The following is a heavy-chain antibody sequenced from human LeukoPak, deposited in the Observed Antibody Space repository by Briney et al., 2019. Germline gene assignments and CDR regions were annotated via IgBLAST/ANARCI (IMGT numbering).Heavy chain of an antibody. CDR3: AKIVYYGSGSSPPFDY. D-gene: IGHD3-10*01. Sequence: GGSLRLSCAASGFTFSSYAMSWVRQAPGKGLEWVSAISGSGGSTYYADSVKGRFTISRDNSKNTLYLQMNSLRAEDTAVYYCAKIVYYGSGSSPPFDYWGQGTLVTVSS. CDR2: ISGSGGST. V-gene: IGHV3-23*01. J-gene: IGHJ4*02. CDR1: GFTFSSYA.